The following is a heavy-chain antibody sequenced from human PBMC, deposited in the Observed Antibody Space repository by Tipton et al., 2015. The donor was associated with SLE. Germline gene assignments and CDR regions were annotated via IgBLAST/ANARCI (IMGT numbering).Heavy chain of an antibody. CDR2: INPSGGST. Sequence: QSGAEVKKPGASARVSCKASGYTFTNYDINWVRQAPGQGLEWMGIINPSGGSTSYAQKFQGRVTMTRDTSTSTVYMELSSLRSDDTAVYYCARSIVATTDFDFWGQGTLVTVSS. CDR3: ARSIVATTDFDF. V-gene: IGHV1-46*01. D-gene: IGHD5-12*01. J-gene: IGHJ4*02. CDR1: GYTFTNYD.